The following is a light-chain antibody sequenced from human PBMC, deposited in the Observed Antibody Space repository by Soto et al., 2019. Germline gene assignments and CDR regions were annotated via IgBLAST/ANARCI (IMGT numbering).Light chain of an antibody. CDR2: GAS. J-gene: IGKJ2*01. Sequence: EIVLTQSPGTLSLSPGERATLSCRASKSVAGNNLARYQQKPGQATSLLIYGASSRATGIPDRFSGSRSGTESFLTISRLAAEDFAVYYCQPYARSPYTFGPGAKLEIK. V-gene: IGKV3-20*01. CDR1: KSVAGNN. CDR3: QPYARSPYT.